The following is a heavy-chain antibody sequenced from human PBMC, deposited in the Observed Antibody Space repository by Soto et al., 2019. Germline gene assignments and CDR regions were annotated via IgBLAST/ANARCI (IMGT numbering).Heavy chain of an antibody. V-gene: IGHV3-30*18. CDR2: ISYDGSNK. CDR3: AKDSLLTGLLDY. Sequence: GGSLRLSCAASGFTFSSYGMHWVRQAPGKGLEWVAVISYDGSNKYYADSVKGRFTISRDNSKNTLYLQMNSLRAEDTAVYYCAKDSLLTGLLDYWGQGTLVTVSS. D-gene: IGHD2-21*02. J-gene: IGHJ4*02. CDR1: GFTFSSYG.